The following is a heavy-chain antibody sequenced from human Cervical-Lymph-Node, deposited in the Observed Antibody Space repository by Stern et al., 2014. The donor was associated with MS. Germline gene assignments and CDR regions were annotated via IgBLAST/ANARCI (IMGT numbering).Heavy chain of an antibody. J-gene: IGHJ4*02. Sequence: QVQLVESGRGVVQPGRSLRLSCAASGFTFSTSDMHWVRQAPGTGLYLVTVISTDGRNKYYADSVKGRFTVSRDNSKNTLYLQMNSLRPEDTAVYYCANGPPFEYWGQGTLVTVSS. D-gene: IGHD3/OR15-3a*01. CDR3: ANGPPFEY. V-gene: IGHV3-30*18. CDR1: GFTFSTSD. CDR2: ISTDGRNK.